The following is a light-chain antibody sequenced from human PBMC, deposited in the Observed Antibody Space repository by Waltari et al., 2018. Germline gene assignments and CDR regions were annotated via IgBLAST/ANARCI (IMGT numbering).Light chain of an antibody. CDR3: QQSQGVPFT. CDR2: AAS. V-gene: IGKV1-39*01. J-gene: IGKJ2*01. Sequence: IQMTQSPSSLSASIGDRVTITCRAMHPIDNSLNWYQQKPGKAPKLLIYAASTLQSGVPSRFTGSGYGTDFTLTISSLQPEDIATYSCQQSQGVPFTFGQGTKVELK. CDR1: HPIDNS.